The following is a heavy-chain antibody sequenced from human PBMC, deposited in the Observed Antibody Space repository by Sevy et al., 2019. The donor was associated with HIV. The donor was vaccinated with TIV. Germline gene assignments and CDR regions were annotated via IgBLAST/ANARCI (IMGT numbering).Heavy chain of an antibody. CDR1: GFTFSSYS. V-gene: IGHV3-48*02. Sequence: GGSLRLSCATSGFTFSSYSMSWVRQAPGKGLEWISYISTSSTVYYADSAKGRFTISRDNAKNSLYLQMNSLRDEDTAVYYCARGIGSADAFDIWGQGTMVTV. D-gene: IGHD2-21*01. J-gene: IGHJ3*02. CDR3: ARGIGSADAFDI. CDR2: ISTSSTV.